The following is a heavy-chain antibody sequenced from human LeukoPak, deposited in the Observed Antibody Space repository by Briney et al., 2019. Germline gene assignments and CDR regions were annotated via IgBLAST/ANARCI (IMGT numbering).Heavy chain of an antibody. Sequence: GGSLRLSCAASGFTFSNCAMSWVRQAPEKGLEWVSGISGSGSSTYYADSVRGRFTISRDNSENTLSLQMNSLRADDTAIYYCAKSCNSGNCYYNYWGQGTLVTVSS. CDR1: GFTFSNCA. CDR2: ISGSGSST. D-gene: IGHD2/OR15-2a*01. V-gene: IGHV3-23*01. CDR3: AKSCNSGNCYYNY. J-gene: IGHJ4*02.